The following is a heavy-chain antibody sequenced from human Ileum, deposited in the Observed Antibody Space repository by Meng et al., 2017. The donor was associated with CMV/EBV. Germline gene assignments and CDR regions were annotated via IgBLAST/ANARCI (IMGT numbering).Heavy chain of an antibody. Sequence: EVQLMESGGGLVQPEGSLRLSCAASGFTFSSQTMSWVRQAPGKGLEWVSNIADSGGSTYYADSVKGRFTISRDNSKNTLYQQMNSLRAEDTAVYYCVNRAWLESWGQGTLVTVSS. V-gene: IGHV3-23*01. CDR3: VNRAWLES. CDR2: IADSGGST. J-gene: IGHJ5*01. CDR1: GFTFSSQT.